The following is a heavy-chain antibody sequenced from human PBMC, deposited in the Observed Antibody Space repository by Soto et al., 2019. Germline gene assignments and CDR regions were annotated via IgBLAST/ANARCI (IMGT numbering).Heavy chain of an antibody. CDR1: GFTFSSYA. V-gene: IGHV3-23*01. J-gene: IGHJ6*02. CDR3: AKYYGPRGRGYGMDV. Sequence: XESLRLSCAASGFTFSSYAMSWVRQAPGKGLEWVSAISGSGGSTYYADSVKGRFTISRDNSKNTLYLQMNSLRAEDTAVYYCAKYYGPRGRGYGMDVWGQGTTVTVSS. CDR2: ISGSGGST. D-gene: IGHD3-10*01.